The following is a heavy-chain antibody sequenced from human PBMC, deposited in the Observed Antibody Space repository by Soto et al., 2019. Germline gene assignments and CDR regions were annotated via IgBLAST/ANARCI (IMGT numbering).Heavy chain of an antibody. CDR3: AHSFYYDGSGYGPYVFHI. J-gene: IGHJ3*02. D-gene: IGHD3-22*01. Sequence: SQTLSLTCAISGDSVSSNSAAWNWIRQSPSRGLEWLGRTYYRSKWYNDYAVSVKSRITITKDTSKNQVVLTMTNMDPVDTATYYCAHSFYYDGSGYGPYVFHIWGQGTMVTVSS. CDR1: GDSVSSNSAA. CDR2: TYYRSKWYN. V-gene: IGHV6-1*01.